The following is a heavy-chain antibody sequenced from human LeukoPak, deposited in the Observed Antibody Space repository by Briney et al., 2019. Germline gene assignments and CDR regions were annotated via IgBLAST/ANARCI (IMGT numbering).Heavy chain of an antibody. J-gene: IGHJ4*02. Sequence: SETRSLTXTVPGGSISSYYWSWFRQPPGKGLGWIGYIYYSRSTNYNPSLKSRVTISVDTSKNQFSLKLSSVTAADTAVYYCAKRSYGSGSHDYWGQGTLVTVSS. CDR1: GGSISSYY. D-gene: IGHD3-10*01. V-gene: IGHV4-59*01. CDR3: AKRSYGSGSHDY. CDR2: IYYSRST.